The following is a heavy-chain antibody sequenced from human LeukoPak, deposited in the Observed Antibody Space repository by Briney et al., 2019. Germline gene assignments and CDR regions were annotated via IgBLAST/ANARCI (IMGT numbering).Heavy chain of an antibody. Sequence: ASVKVSCKPSGYTFNHYGVSWVRQAPGQGLEWMGWISAYNGNTNYAQTLQGRVTMTTDTSTSTAYMGLRSLRSDDTAVYYCARGGAYCSSTSCYTAFDIWGQGTMVTVSS. CDR3: ARGGAYCSSTSCYTAFDI. J-gene: IGHJ3*02. D-gene: IGHD2-2*02. CDR2: ISAYNGNT. CDR1: GYTFNHYG. V-gene: IGHV1-18*01.